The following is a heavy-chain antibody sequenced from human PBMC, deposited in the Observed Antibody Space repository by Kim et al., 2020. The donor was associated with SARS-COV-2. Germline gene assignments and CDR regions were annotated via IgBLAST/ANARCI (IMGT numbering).Heavy chain of an antibody. V-gene: IGHV4-39*07. CDR2: IYYSGST. J-gene: IGHJ4*02. CDR1: GGSISSSSYY. CDR3: ARDAPLYGSGSTKFGY. Sequence: SETLSLICTVSGGSISSSSYYWGWIRQPPGKGLEWIGSIYYSGSTYYNPSLKSRVTISVDTSKNQFSLKLSSVTAADTAVYYCARDAPLYGSGSTKFGYWGQGTLVTVSS. D-gene: IGHD3-10*01.